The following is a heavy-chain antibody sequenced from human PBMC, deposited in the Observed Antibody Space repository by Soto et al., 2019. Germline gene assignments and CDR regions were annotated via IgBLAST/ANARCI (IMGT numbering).Heavy chain of an antibody. CDR1: GFTFSDYY. Sequence: QVQLVEAGGGLVKPGGSLRLSCAASGFTFSDYYMSWIRQAPGKGLEWVSYISSSGSTIYYADSVKGRFTISRDNAKNSLYLQMNSLRAEDTAVYYCARDPPNSSWYYYYGMDVWGQGTTVTVSS. J-gene: IGHJ6*02. D-gene: IGHD6-13*01. CDR2: ISSSGSTI. V-gene: IGHV3-11*01. CDR3: ARDPPNSSWYYYYGMDV.